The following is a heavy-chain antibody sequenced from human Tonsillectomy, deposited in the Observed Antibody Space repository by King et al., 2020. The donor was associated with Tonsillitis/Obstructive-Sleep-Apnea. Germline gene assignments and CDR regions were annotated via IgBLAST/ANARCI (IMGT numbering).Heavy chain of an antibody. J-gene: IGHJ6*02. CDR2: IKSKTDGGTT. CDR3: TTTPYDFWSGYFFNYHYAMDV. D-gene: IGHD3-3*01. CDR1: GFTFSSAW. V-gene: IGHV3-15*07. Sequence: VQLVESGGGLVKPGGSLRLSCAASGFTFSSAWMNWVRQAPGEGLEWVGRIKSKTDGGTTDYAAPVKGRFTIKRDDSKNTVYLQMNSLKTEDTAVYYCTTTPYDFWSGYFFNYHYAMDVWGQGTTVTVSS.